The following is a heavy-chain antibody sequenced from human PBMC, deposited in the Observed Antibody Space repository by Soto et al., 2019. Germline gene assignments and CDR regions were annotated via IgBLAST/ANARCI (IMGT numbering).Heavy chain of an antibody. Sequence: QVQLVQSGSEVKTPGSSVKVSCKTSGGTLSSLAMNWVLQAPGQGLEWVGTFIPVVAMAKYGQNFQGRVTITAHPSTNTMFMELSSLRYEDTAIYYCANGHDIYFYSGMDVWGQGTTVTVSS. J-gene: IGHJ6*02. CDR3: ANGHDIYFYSGMDV. CDR2: FIPVVAMA. V-gene: IGHV1-69*04. D-gene: IGHD1-1*01. CDR1: GGTLSSLA.